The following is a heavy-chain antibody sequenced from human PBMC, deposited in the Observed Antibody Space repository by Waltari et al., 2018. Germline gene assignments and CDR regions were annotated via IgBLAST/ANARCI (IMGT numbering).Heavy chain of an antibody. J-gene: IGHJ6*03. V-gene: IGHV1-2*02. CDR1: GYNFNGHY. D-gene: IGHD3-10*01. CDR3: ARDGSGSYWYYMDV. CDR2: INSNTSGT. Sequence: QVQLVQSGAEVKNPGASVKVSCQASGYNFNGHYIHWVRQAPGQGLEWLGWINSNTSGTKYAQKFQGRVTMTRAASITTVYMELSSLRSDDTAVYYCARDGSGSYWYYMDVWGKGTTVTISS.